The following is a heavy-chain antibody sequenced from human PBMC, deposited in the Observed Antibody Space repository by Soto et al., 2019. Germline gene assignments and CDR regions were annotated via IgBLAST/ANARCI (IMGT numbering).Heavy chain of an antibody. Sequence: EVQLVESGGGLVKPGGSLRLSCAASGFSFRSYYMNWVRQAPGRGLEWVSSISPSSSFLSYADSVKGRFTISRDNAKSSVSLQMNSLRAEDTAVYYCAGQRSPEGWFDPWGQGTLVTVSS. CDR2: ISPSSSFL. V-gene: IGHV3-21*02. J-gene: IGHJ5*02. CDR1: GFSFRSYY. CDR3: AGQRSPEGWFDP. D-gene: IGHD3-10*01.